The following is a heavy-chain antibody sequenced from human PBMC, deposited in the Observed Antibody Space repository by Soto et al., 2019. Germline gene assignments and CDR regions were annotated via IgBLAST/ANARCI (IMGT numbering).Heavy chain of an antibody. CDR2: IKFDASEK. Sequence: HPGGSLRLSCAASGFTFDIYWMSWVRQAPGKGLEWVATIKFDASEKKCVDSVKGRFTISRDNSKNTLYLQMNSLRAEDTAVYYCARDMVWWFGNPDYGMDVWGQGTTVTVSS. CDR1: GFTFDIYW. J-gene: IGHJ6*02. D-gene: IGHD3-10*01. V-gene: IGHV3-7*01. CDR3: ARDMVWWFGNPDYGMDV.